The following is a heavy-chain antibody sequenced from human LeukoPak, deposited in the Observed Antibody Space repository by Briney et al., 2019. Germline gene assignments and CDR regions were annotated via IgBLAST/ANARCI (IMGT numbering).Heavy chain of an antibody. CDR2: IYYSGST. V-gene: IGHV4-59*01. CDR1: GGSISSYY. Sequence: SETLSLTCTVSGGSISSYYWSWIRQPPGKGLEWIGYIYYSGSTNYNPSLKSRVTISVDTSKNQFSLKLSSVTAADTAVYYCARGGRGTVDYWGQGTLVTVSP. CDR3: ARGGRGTVDY. J-gene: IGHJ4*02. D-gene: IGHD3-16*01.